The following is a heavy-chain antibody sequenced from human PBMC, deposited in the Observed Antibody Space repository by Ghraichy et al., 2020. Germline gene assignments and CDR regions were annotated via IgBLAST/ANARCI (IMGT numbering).Heavy chain of an antibody. CDR3: ARHNYDILTGYSHGFDY. D-gene: IGHD3-9*01. CDR2: IYYSGST. V-gene: IGHV4-59*08. J-gene: IGHJ4*02. CDR1: GGSISSYY. Sequence: SETLSLTCTVSGGSISSYYWSWIRQPPGKGLEWIGYIYYSGSTNYNPSLKGRVTISVDTSKNQFSLKLSSVTAADTAVYYCARHNYDILTGYSHGFDYWGQGTLVTVSS.